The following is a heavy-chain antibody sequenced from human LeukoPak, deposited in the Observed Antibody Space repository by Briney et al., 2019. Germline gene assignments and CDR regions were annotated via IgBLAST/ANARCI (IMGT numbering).Heavy chain of an antibody. J-gene: IGHJ4*02. CDR2: ITSTSNTI. CDR1: GFTFSSYN. Sequence: GGSLRLSCAASGFTFSSYNMNWVRQAPGKGLEWVSYITSTSNTIYYADSVKGRFTISRDNAKNSLYLQMNSLRAEDTAVYYCARDRAGDYWGQGTLVAVSS. D-gene: IGHD4/OR15-4a*01. CDR3: ARDRAGDY. V-gene: IGHV3-48*04.